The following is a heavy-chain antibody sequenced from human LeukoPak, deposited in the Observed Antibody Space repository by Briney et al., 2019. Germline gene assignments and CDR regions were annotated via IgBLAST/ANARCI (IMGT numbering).Heavy chain of an antibody. CDR3: AREFGERFDY. CDR1: GFTFSSYA. D-gene: IGHD3-10*01. CDR2: IYYSGST. V-gene: IGHV4-39*07. Sequence: PGRSLRLSCAASGFTFSSYAMHWVRQPPGKGLEWIGSIYYSGSTYYNPSLKSRVTISVDTSKNQFSLKLSSVTAADTAVYYCAREFGERFDYWGQGTLVTVSS. J-gene: IGHJ4*02.